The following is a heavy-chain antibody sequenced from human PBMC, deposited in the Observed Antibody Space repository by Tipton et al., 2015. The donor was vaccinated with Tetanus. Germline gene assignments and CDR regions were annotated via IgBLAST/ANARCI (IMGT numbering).Heavy chain of an antibody. CDR2: IYTSGST. J-gene: IGHJ4*02. V-gene: IGHV4-4*07. D-gene: IGHD6-13*01. CDR3: AREERAGGGYFDY. Sequence: TLSLTCTVSGGSISSYYWSWIRQPAGKGLEWIGRIYTSGSTSYNPSPKSRVTMSVDTSKNQFSLKLSSVTAADTAVYYCAREERAGGGYFDYWGQGTLVTVSS. CDR1: GGSISSYY.